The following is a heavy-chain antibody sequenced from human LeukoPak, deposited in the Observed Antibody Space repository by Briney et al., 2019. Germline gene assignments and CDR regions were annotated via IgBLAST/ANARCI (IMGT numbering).Heavy chain of an antibody. CDR3: ARKQWLGPIDY. D-gene: IGHD6-19*01. V-gene: IGHV4-34*01. CDR1: GGSISSDY. J-gene: IGHJ4*02. Sequence: SETLSLTCTVSGGSISSDYWSWIRQPPGKGLEWIGEVSHSGITNYNPSLKSRVAILEDTSKNQVSLKLTSVTAADTAVYYCARKQWLGPIDYWGQGTLVTVSS. CDR2: VSHSGIT.